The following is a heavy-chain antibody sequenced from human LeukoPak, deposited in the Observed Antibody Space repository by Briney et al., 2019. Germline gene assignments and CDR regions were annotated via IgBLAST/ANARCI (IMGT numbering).Heavy chain of an antibody. CDR3: AKVLRTSSSSWSTDYYYYYMDV. V-gene: IGHV3-30*02. J-gene: IGHJ6*03. CDR1: GFTFSSYG. CDR2: IRYDGSNK. Sequence: PGGSLRLSCAASGFTFSSYGMHWVRQAPGKGLEWVAFIRYDGSNKYYADSVKGRFTISRDNSKNTLYLQMNSLRAEDTAVYYCAKVLRTSSSSWSTDYYYYYMDVWGKGTTVTISS. D-gene: IGHD6-13*01.